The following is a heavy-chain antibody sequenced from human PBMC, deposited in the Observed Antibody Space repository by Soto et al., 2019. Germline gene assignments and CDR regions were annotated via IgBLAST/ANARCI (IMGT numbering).Heavy chain of an antibody. V-gene: IGHV3-66*01. Sequence: EEQLVESGGDLVQPGGSLRLSCAASGFTVSNNYMSWVRQAPGKGLEWVSLIYSGGSTYYADSVKGRFTISIDSSKNTLYLQMNSLRAEYTAMYYCAAYSHKGYWGQGTLVTVSS. CDR2: IYSGGST. CDR3: AAYSHKGY. CDR1: GFTVSNNY. J-gene: IGHJ4*02. D-gene: IGHD3-16*01.